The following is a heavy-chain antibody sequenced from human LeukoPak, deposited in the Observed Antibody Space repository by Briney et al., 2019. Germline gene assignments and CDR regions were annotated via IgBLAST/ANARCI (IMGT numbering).Heavy chain of an antibody. CDR2: LKQDGGEE. Sequence: GGSLRLSCAASGFIFNTYRMTWVRQALGKGLEWVASLKQDGGEEYYEDSVRGRFTISRDSAKNSLYLQMNSLRAEDTALYYCVRNNAMDVWGQGTTVIVSS. V-gene: IGHV3-7*03. D-gene: IGHD2-8*01. J-gene: IGHJ6*02. CDR3: VRNNAMDV. CDR1: GFIFNTYR.